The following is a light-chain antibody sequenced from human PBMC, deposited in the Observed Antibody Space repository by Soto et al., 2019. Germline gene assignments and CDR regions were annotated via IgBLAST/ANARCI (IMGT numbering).Light chain of an antibody. CDR3: QQYGSSGT. J-gene: IGKJ1*01. Sequence: EIVLTQSPGTLSLSPGERATLSCRASQSVSNKYLAWYQQKPGQAPRLLIYGESNRSTGIPDRFSGSGSGTDFTLTISRLEPEEFAVYYCQQYGSSGTFGQGTNVEI. V-gene: IGKV3-20*01. CDR2: GES. CDR1: QSVSNKY.